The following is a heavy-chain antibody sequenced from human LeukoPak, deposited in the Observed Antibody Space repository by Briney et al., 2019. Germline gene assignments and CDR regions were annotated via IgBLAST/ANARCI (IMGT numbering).Heavy chain of an antibody. Sequence: AGGSLRLSCAASGFTFSSFSMNWVRQAPGKGLEWVSSISSSSSYIYYADSVKGRFTISRDNAKNSLYLQMNSLRAEDTAVYYCARDRDGYNWGSFDYWGQGTLVTVSS. CDR3: ARDRDGYNWGSFDY. J-gene: IGHJ4*02. V-gene: IGHV3-21*01. CDR2: ISSSSSYI. D-gene: IGHD5-24*01. CDR1: GFTFSSFS.